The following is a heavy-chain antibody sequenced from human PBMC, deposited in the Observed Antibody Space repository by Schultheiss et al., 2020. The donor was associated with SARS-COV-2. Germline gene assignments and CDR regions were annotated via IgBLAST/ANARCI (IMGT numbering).Heavy chain of an antibody. CDR1: GGSISRSGYY. CDR2: MFYTDNT. D-gene: IGHD1-1*01. Sequence: SETLSLTCTVSGGSISRSGYYWGWIRQSPGKGLEWIGSMFYTDNTYYNPPLKSRVTMSTDMSKNQFSLSLSSVTAADTAFYYCARERTKGLTWYDAPLAYWGQGILVTVSS. J-gene: IGHJ4*02. V-gene: IGHV4-39*07. CDR3: ARERTKGLTWYDAPLAY.